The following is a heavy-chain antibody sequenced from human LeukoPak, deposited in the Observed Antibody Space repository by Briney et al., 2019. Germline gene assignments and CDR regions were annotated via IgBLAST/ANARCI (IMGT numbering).Heavy chain of an antibody. Sequence: GSLRLSCAASGFIVSGDFMSWVRQAPGKGLEWVSAISGSGGSTYYADSVKGRFTVSRDNSKNTLYLQMNSLRAEDTAVYYCAKDCEAHSSPIPKQEFDYWGQGTLVTVSS. V-gene: IGHV3-23*01. CDR1: GFIVSGDF. D-gene: IGHD6-13*01. CDR3: AKDCEAHSSPIPKQEFDY. CDR2: ISGSGGST. J-gene: IGHJ4*02.